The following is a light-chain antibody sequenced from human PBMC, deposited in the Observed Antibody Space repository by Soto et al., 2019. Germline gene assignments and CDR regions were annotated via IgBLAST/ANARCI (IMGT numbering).Light chain of an antibody. CDR3: QHYNSYTIT. Sequence: DIQMTPSPSTLSASVGDRVTITCRASQSISSWLAWYQQKPGKAPKLLIYKASSLESGVPSRFSGSGSETEFTLTISSLQPDDFATYYCQHYNSYTITFGQGTRLE. J-gene: IGKJ5*01. V-gene: IGKV1-5*03. CDR1: QSISSW. CDR2: KAS.